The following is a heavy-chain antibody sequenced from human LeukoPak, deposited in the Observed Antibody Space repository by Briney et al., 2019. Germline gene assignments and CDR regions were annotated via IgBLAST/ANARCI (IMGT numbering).Heavy chain of an antibody. V-gene: IGHV4-30-4*01. CDR1: GGSISNDDNY. J-gene: IGHJ4*02. CDR3: ARLAVGDWFDY. Sequence: SQTLSLTRTVPGGSISNDDNYWTWIRQPPGKGLEWIGFIYYSGRTKYNPSLTSRVTMSVDTSKNQFSLKLRSVTAADTAVYYCARLAVGDWFDYWGQGTLVTVSS. CDR2: IYYSGRT. D-gene: IGHD3-10*01.